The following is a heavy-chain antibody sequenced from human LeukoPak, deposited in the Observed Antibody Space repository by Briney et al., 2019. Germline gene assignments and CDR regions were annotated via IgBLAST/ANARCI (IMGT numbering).Heavy chain of an antibody. CDR1: GDSISSGDYY. CDR3: ARGTVVVVITSLDP. D-gene: IGHD3-22*01. J-gene: IGHJ5*02. Sequence: PSQTLSLTCTVSGDSISSGDYYWTWIRQPPGKALEWIGYIYHSGSTYYNPSLNGRVTISVDTSKNQFSLKLASVTAADTAVYYCARGTVVVVITSLDPWSQGTRVTVSS. V-gene: IGHV4-30-4*08. CDR2: IYHSGST.